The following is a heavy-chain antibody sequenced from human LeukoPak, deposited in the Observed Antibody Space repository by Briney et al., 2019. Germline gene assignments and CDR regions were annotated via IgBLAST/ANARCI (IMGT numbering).Heavy chain of an antibody. CDR3: ARESGYGDYFDY. D-gene: IGHD5-12*01. CDR2: IYYSGST. CDR1: GGSISRSDYY. Sequence: PSETLSLTCSVSGGSISRSDYYWSWIRQHPGKGLEWIGYIYYSGSTYYNPSLKSRVTISVDTSKNRFSLKLSSVTAADTAVYYCARESGYGDYFDYWGQGTLVTVSS. J-gene: IGHJ4*02. V-gene: IGHV4-31*03.